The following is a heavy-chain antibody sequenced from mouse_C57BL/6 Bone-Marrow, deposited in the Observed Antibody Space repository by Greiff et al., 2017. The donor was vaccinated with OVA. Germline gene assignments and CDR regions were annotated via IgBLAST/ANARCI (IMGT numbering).Heavy chain of an antibody. Sequence: EVKLQESGPGLVKPSQSLSLTCSVTGYSITSGYYWNWIRQFPGNKLEWMGYISYDGSNNYNPSLKNRISITRDTSKNQFFLKLNSVTTEDTATYYCAREDDYYGSSYWGQGTTLTVSS. CDR1: GYSITSGYY. CDR3: AREDDYYGSSY. D-gene: IGHD1-1*01. J-gene: IGHJ2*01. V-gene: IGHV3-6*01. CDR2: ISYDGSN.